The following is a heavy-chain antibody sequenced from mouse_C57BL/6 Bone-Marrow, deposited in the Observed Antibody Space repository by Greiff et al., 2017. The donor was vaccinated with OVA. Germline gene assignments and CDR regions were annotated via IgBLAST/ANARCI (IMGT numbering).Heavy chain of an antibody. D-gene: IGHD1-1*01. CDR2: INPNNGGT. Sequence: EVQLQQSGPELVKPGASVKISCKASGYTFTDYYMNWVKQSHGKSLEWIGDINPNNGGTSYNQKFKGKATLTVDKSSSTAYMELRSLTSEDSAVSDCAIDYYGSSWYFDVWGTGTTVTVSS. CDR1: GYTFTDYY. J-gene: IGHJ1*03. V-gene: IGHV1-26*01. CDR3: AIDYYGSSWYFDV.